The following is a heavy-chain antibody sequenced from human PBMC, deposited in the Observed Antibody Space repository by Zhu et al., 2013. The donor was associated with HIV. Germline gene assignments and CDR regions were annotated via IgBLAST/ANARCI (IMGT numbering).Heavy chain of an antibody. CDR1: GYTFTGYY. CDR3: ARVGSCCHFDY. V-gene: IGHV1-2*02. CDR2: INPNTGGT. Sequence: QVQMEQSGAEVKKPGASVKVSCKASGYTFTGYYIHWVRQAPGQGLEWMGWINPNTGGTKYAQKFQGRVTMTRDTSISTAYMELSRLRSDDTAVYYCARVGSCCHFDYWGQGTLVTVSS. J-gene: IGHJ4*02. D-gene: IGHD2-15*01.